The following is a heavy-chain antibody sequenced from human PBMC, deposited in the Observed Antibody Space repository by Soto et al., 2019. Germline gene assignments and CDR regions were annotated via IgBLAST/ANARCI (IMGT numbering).Heavy chain of an antibody. V-gene: IGHV4-31*03. J-gene: IGHJ5*02. CDR2: IYYSGST. Sequence: TLSLTCTVSGGSISSGGYCWSWIRQHPGKGLEWIGYIYYSGSTYYNPSLKSRVTISVDTSKNQFSLKLSSVTAADTAVYYCARETMVRGVIPWGQGTLVTVSS. CDR1: GGSISSGGYC. CDR3: ARETMVRGVIP. D-gene: IGHD3-10*01.